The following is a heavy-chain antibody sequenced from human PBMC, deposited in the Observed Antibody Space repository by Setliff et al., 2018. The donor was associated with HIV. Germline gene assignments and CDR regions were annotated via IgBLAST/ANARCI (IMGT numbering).Heavy chain of an antibody. CDR2: FYYNGNT. J-gene: IGHJ4*02. CDR1: GGSINSRY. Sequence: SETLSLTCSVPGGSINSRYWSWIRQPPGKGLEWIGTFYYNGNTNYSPSLKNRVTISKDTSKEQVSLKLRSVTAADTAVYYCARGIDNFWTGYFAWGQGTRVTVSS. V-gene: IGHV4-59*11. CDR3: ARGIDNFWTGYFA. D-gene: IGHD3-3*01.